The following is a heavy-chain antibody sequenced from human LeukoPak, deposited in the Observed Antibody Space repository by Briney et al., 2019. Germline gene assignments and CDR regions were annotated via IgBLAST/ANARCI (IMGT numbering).Heavy chain of an antibody. D-gene: IGHD3-16*02. CDR2: IKQDGSEK. CDR3: ARVGSYPYFDY. Sequence: GGSLRLSCAASGFTFSSYWISWVRQAPGKGLEWVANIKQDGSEKYYVDSVKGRFTISRDNAKNSLYLQMNSLRAEDTAVYYCARVGSYPYFDYWGQGTLVTVSS. V-gene: IGHV3-7*03. CDR1: GFTFSSYW. J-gene: IGHJ4*02.